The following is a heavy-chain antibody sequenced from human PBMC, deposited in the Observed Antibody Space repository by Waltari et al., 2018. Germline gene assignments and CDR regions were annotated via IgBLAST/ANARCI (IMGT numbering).Heavy chain of an antibody. CDR3: AAGTPLRFFVH. J-gene: IGHJ4*02. CDR1: GGRCPTFG. Sequence: QVQLVQSGAEVKTPVSSAKVSCKAAGGRCPTFGPYWVRQAPGQGLEWMGGIIPTFQKVAYAHEFQGRVSITADDYTGTAYMELTSLRFEDTAVYYCAAGTPLRFFVHWGQGTRVTVSS. CDR2: IIPTFQKV. V-gene: IGHV1-69*01.